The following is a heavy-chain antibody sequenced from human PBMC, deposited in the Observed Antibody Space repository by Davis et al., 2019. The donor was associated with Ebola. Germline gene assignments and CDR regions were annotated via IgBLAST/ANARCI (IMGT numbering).Heavy chain of an antibody. Sequence: PGGSLRLSCAASEFTISAYAMTWVRQAPGRGLECVSSISGSGGGDTTYYADSVKGRFTISRDNSRNTLFLQMNSLRVEDTALYYCARDLMLYGDQFPEIDYWGQGTLVTVSS. CDR2: ISGSGGGDTT. V-gene: IGHV3-23*01. D-gene: IGHD3-16*02. CDR3: ARDLMLYGDQFPEIDY. J-gene: IGHJ4*02. CDR1: EFTISAYA.